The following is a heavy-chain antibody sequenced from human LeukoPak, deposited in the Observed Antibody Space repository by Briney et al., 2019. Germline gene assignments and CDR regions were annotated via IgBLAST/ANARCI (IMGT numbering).Heavy chain of an antibody. V-gene: IGHV3-74*01. D-gene: IGHD2-15*01. CDR3: IREIVASPSASLGY. J-gene: IGHJ4*01. CDR1: GFTFSNYW. CDR2: ISSDGNTV. Sequence: GGSLRLSCAASGFTFSNYWMHWVRQVAGEGLVWVSRISSDGNTVNYADSVKGRFTISRDNTKSSLYLQMNDLRAEDTAVYYCIREIVASPSASLGYWGQGALATVSS.